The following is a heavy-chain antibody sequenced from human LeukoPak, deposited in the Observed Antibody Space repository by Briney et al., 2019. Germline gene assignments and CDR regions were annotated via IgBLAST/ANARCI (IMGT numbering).Heavy chain of an antibody. CDR2: ISSSSSYI. CDR3: ARDPVGATPGDAFDI. J-gene: IGHJ3*02. Sequence: GGSLRLSCAASGFTFSSYSMNWVRQAPGKGLEWVSSISSSSSYIYYADSVKGRFTISRDNAKNSLYLQMNSLRAEDTAVYYCARDPVGATPGDAFDIWGQGTMVTVSS. CDR1: GFTFSSYS. V-gene: IGHV3-21*01. D-gene: IGHD1-26*01.